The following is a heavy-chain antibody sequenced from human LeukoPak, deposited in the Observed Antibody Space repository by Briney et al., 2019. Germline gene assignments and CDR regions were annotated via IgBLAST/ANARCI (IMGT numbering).Heavy chain of an antibody. J-gene: IGHJ5*02. Sequence: SETLSLTCTVSGDSLNTYYWTWIRQTPGKELEWIGFVSSSGTSNYNPSLKSRVSISIDTSKNQFSLALTSVTPADTAVYYCARVVRGVVTSNWFDPWGQGTLVSVSS. CDR1: GDSLNTYY. CDR3: ARVVRGVVTSNWFDP. CDR2: VSSSGTS. V-gene: IGHV4-59*01. D-gene: IGHD2-21*02.